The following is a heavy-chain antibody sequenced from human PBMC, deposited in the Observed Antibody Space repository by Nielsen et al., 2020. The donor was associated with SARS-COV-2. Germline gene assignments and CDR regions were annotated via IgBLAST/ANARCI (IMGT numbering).Heavy chain of an antibody. V-gene: IGHV4-34*01. CDR1: GGSFSGYY. CDR2: INHSGST. J-gene: IGHJ1*01. Sequence: GSLRLSCAVYGGSFSGYYWSWIRQPPGKGLEWIGEINHSGSTNYNPSLKSRVTISVDTSKNQFSLKLSSVTAADTAVYYCARRERVAAAGTGYFQHWGQGTLVTVSS. D-gene: IGHD6-13*01. CDR3: ARRERVAAAGTGYFQH.